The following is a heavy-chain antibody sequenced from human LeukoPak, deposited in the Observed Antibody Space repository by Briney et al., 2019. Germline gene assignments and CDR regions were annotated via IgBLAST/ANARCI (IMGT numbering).Heavy chain of an antibody. J-gene: IGHJ4*02. CDR2: ISSSGSTI. Sequence: GGSLRLSCAASGFTFSSYEMNWVRQAPGKGLEWVSYISSSGSTIYYADSVKGRFTISRDNAKNSLYLQMNSLRAEDTAVYFRAREAAVAGFDYWGQGTLVTVSS. CDR3: AREAAVAGFDY. D-gene: IGHD6-19*01. V-gene: IGHV3-48*03. CDR1: GFTFSSYE.